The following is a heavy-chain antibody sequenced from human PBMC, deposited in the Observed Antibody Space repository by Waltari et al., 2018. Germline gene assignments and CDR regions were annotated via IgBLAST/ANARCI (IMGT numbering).Heavy chain of an antibody. J-gene: IGHJ4*02. CDR1: GFTISSFG. CDR3: ARALTTPNDY. V-gene: IGHV3-21*03. D-gene: IGHD4-17*01. Sequence: EVQLVESGGGLVKPGGSLRPSCAASGFTISSFGMSWVRQAPGKGLEWVSSTTNSNTYIYYADSVKGRFTVSIDNAKNSLYLQMNSLRADDTAVYFCARALTTPNDYWGQGTLVTVSS. CDR2: TTNSNTYI.